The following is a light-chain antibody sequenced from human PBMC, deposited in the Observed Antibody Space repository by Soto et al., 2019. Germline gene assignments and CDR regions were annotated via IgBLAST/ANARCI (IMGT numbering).Light chain of an antibody. V-gene: IGLV1-47*01. CDR3: ASWDDGLSGLV. J-gene: IGLJ2*01. CDR1: SSNIGSNY. CDR2: RNN. Sequence: QSVLTQPPSASGTPGQRVTISCSGSSSNIGSNYVYCYQQLPGTVPKLLIYRNNQRPSGVPDRFSGSNSGTSSSLAMSGLRSEDEADYYCASWDDGLSGLVFGGGTKLTVL.